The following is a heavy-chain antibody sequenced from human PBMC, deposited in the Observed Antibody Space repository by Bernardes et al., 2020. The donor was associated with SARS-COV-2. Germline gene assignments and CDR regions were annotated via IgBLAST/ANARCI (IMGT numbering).Heavy chain of an antibody. Sequence: GGSLSLSCAASGFTFGTYGLHWVRQAPGKGLEWVAVISYVVNTKYYVDSVKGRFTIPRDNSKNKLYLQMHSLKTEDTAVYFCAKGGDKWLVQGIHLDDWGQGTPVTVSS. J-gene: IGHJ4*02. V-gene: IGHV3-30*18. D-gene: IGHD6-19*01. CDR2: ISYVVNTK. CDR3: AKGGDKWLVQGIHLDD. CDR1: GFTFGTYG.